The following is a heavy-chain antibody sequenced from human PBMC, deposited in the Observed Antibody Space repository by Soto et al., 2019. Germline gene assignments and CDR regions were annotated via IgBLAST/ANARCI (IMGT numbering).Heavy chain of an antibody. J-gene: IGHJ4*02. CDR3: ARQGSY. CDR2: PDYSGTA. V-gene: IGHV4-39*01. CDR1: GVSILSTSYD. Sequence: TLSLACNVPGVSILSTSYDWGCIRHPPGKGVEWIGTPDYSGTAHYNPSLTSRINISADPSKNQVSLTLTSVNAADTAVCYCARQGSYWRKGDLGTVSS.